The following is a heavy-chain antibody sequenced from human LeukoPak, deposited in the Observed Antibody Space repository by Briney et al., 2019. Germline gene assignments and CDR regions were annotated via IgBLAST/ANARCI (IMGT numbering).Heavy chain of an antibody. J-gene: IGHJ4*02. Sequence: PGGSLRLSCAASGFTFSSYAMSWVRQAPGKGLEWVSAISGSGGSTYYADSVKGRFTISRDNSKNTLYLQMNSLRAEDTAVYYCARVPQSSSGAFDIWGQGTLVTVSS. D-gene: IGHD3-10*01. CDR1: GFTFSSYA. V-gene: IGHV3-23*01. CDR3: ARVPQSSSGAFDI. CDR2: ISGSGGST.